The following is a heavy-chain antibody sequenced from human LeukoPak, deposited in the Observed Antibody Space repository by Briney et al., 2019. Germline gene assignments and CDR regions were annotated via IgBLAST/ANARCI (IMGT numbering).Heavy chain of an antibody. V-gene: IGHV4-59*01. CDR1: GGSISSYY. D-gene: IGHD4-11*01. CDR3: ASLDDYSFDY. J-gene: IGHJ4*02. CDR2: IYYSGST. Sequence: SETLSLTCTVSGGSISSYYWSWIRQPPGKGLEWIGYIYYSGSTNYNPSLKSRVTISVDTSKNQFSLRLSSVTAADTAVYYCASLDDYSFDYWGQGTRVTVSS.